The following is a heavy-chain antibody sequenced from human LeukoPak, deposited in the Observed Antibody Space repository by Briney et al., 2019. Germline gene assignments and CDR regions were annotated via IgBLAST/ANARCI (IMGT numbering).Heavy chain of an antibody. J-gene: IGHJ6*03. Sequence: ASVKVSCRASGYPFISTGINWLRQAPGHGLEWMGWISPYNGNTNFAQHFQNRLSLTTDTSSRTSFMELRSLTYEDTATYYCARVKLTYYYMDVWGKGTTVTVSS. CDR1: GYPFISTG. CDR3: ARVKLTYYYMDV. CDR2: ISPYNGNT. V-gene: IGHV1-18*01. D-gene: IGHD4/OR15-4a*01.